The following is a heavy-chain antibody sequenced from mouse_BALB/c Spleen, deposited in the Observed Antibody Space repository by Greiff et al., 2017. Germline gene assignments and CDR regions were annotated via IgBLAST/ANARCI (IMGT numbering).Heavy chain of an antibody. CDR2: IDPSDSYT. D-gene: IGHD2-2*01. J-gene: IGHJ3*01. Sequence: QVQLQQPGAELVTPGASVKLSCKASGYTFTSYWMHWVKQRPGQGLEWIGVIDPSDSYTNYNQKFKGKATLTVDKSSRTAYMQLSSLTSEASEVYSCARSGGNDLAWFAYWGQGTLVTVSA. CDR1: GYTFTSYW. CDR3: ARSGGNDLAWFAY. V-gene: IGHV1-69*02.